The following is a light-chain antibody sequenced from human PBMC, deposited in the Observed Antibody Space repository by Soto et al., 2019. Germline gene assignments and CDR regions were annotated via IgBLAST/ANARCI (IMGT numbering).Light chain of an antibody. V-gene: IGKV3-15*01. J-gene: IGKJ5*01. CDR2: GAS. CDR1: QSVSSN. Sequence: EIVMTQSPATLSVSPGERATLSCRASQSVSSNLAWYQQKPAQAPRLLIYGASTRSTGIPARFSGSGSGTEFTLTISSLQSEDFAVYYCQQYNNWSTFGPRTRLEIK. CDR3: QQYNNWST.